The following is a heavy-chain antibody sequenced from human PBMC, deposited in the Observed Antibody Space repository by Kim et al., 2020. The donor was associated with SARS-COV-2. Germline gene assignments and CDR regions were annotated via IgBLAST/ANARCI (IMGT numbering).Heavy chain of an antibody. J-gene: IGHJ6*04. D-gene: IGHD2-21*02. CDR1: GFTFSHQA. V-gene: IGHV3-30*04. CDR3: ARVRACGSDCYSDYYYYYGIDL. CDR2: ISYGGSNK. Sequence: GGSLRLSCAASGFTFSHQAMHWVRQAPGKGLEWVAVISYGGSNKYNADSVKGRFTISRDNSKNTLYLQMNSLRAEDTAVYYCARVRACGSDCYSDYYYYYGIDLGGKGNAVSVST.